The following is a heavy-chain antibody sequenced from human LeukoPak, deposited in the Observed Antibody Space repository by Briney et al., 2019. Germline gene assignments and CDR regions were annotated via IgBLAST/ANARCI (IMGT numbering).Heavy chain of an antibody. CDR2: IYYSGST. J-gene: IGHJ4*02. CDR3: ARARDWNYVPFDY. Sequence: SETLSLTCTVSGGSISSYYWSWIRQPPGKGLEWIGYIYYSGSTNYNPSLKSRVTISVDTSKNQFSLKLSSVTAADTAVYYCARARDWNYVPFDYWGQGTWSPSPQ. V-gene: IGHV4-59*01. CDR1: GGSISSYY. D-gene: IGHD1-7*01.